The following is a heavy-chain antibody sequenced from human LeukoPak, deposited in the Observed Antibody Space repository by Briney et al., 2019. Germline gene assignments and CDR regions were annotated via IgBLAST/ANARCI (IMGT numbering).Heavy chain of an antibody. D-gene: IGHD3-22*01. CDR1: GASFSGYY. V-gene: IGHV4-34*01. J-gene: IGHJ4*02. CDR3: GRDLSREVVVIMREY. Sequence: NSSETLSLTCAVYGASFSGYYWSWIRQPPGKGLEWIGEINHSGSTNYNPSLKSRVTISLDTSKNQFSLKLSSVTAADTAVYYCGRDLSREVVVIMREYWGQGNLVTVSS. CDR2: INHSGST.